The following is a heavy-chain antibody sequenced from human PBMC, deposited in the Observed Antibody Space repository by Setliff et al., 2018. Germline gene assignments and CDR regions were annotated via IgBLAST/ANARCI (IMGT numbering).Heavy chain of an antibody. J-gene: IGHJ4*02. V-gene: IGHV3-33*08. D-gene: IGHD2-21*02. CDR2: IWDDGVKK. CDR1: GFTFSTYR. Sequence: GGSLRLSCAASGFTFSTYRMHWVRQAPGKGLEWVAVIWDDGVKKYHADSVKGRFTISRDNSKNTLYLQMNSLRPEDTAVYYCARTCSGSDCYAGLESWGQGTPVTVSS. CDR3: ARTCSGSDCYAGLES.